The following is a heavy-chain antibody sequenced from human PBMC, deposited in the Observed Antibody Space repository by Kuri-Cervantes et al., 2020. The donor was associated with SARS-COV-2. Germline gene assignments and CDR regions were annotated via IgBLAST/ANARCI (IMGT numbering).Heavy chain of an antibody. CDR1: GVAVTGGSFY. Sequence: SCSVSGVAVTGGSFYWAWIRQPAGKGLEWIGHFDISGSTYYNPSLKSRLTVSVDTSKNQFSLKLTSVTAADTAVYYCARRTNVGVVPVFDPWGQGTLVTVSS. CDR2: FDISGST. D-gene: IGHD3-3*01. V-gene: IGHV4-61*09. CDR3: ARRTNVGVVPVFDP. J-gene: IGHJ5*02.